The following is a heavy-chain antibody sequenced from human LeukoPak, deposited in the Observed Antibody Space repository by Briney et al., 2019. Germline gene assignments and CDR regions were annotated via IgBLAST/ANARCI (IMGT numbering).Heavy chain of an antibody. J-gene: IGHJ4*02. CDR1: GFTFSSYA. Sequence: GGSLRLSCAASGFTFSSYAMSWVRQAPGKGLEWVSNISGSGVSGGNTYYADSVKGRFTISRDNSKNTLYLQMNSLRAEDTAIFYCAKRHNSGSYFFDSWGQGTLVTVSS. CDR2: ISGSGVSGGNT. V-gene: IGHV3-23*01. CDR3: AKRHNSGSYFFDS. D-gene: IGHD3-22*01.